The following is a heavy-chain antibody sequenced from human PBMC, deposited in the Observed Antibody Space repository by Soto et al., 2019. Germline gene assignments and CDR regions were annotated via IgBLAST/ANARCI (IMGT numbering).Heavy chain of an antibody. CDR3: ARDRFSMRFGVVTTMDV. D-gene: IGHD3-3*01. Sequence: ASVKVSCKASGYTFTSYGISWVRQAPGQGLEWMGWISAYNGNTNYAQKLQGRVTMTTDTSTSTAYMELRSLRSDDTAVYYCARDRFSMRFGVVTTMDVWGKGTTVTVSS. CDR1: GYTFTSYG. CDR2: ISAYNGNT. J-gene: IGHJ6*03. V-gene: IGHV1-18*01.